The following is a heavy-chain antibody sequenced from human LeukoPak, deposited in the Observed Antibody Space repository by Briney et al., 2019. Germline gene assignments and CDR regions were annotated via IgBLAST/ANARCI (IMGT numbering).Heavy chain of an antibody. CDR1: GFTFSSYS. J-gene: IGHJ4*02. Sequence: PGGSLRLSCAASGFTFSSYSMNWVRQAPGKGLEWVSSISSSSSYIYYADSVKGRFTISRDNAKNSLYLQMNSLRAEDTAVYYCARTTVTTVEPFDYWGQGTLVTVSS. CDR2: ISSSSSYI. D-gene: IGHD4-17*01. CDR3: ARTTVTTVEPFDY. V-gene: IGHV3-21*01.